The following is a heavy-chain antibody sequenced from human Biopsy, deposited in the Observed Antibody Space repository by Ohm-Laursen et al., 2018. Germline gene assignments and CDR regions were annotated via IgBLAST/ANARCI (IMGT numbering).Heavy chain of an antibody. D-gene: IGHD3-10*01. V-gene: IGHV3-33*08. Sequence: SLRLSCTASGFTFSGYGMHWVRQAPGKGLEWVAVIWYDGTDKFYADSVKGRFTISRDNSKNTLYLHVNSLRAADTAVYYCARDRYYGSENYFSHYNMDVWGQGTTVTVSS. CDR2: IWYDGTDK. CDR1: GFTFSGYG. CDR3: ARDRYYGSENYFSHYNMDV. J-gene: IGHJ6*03.